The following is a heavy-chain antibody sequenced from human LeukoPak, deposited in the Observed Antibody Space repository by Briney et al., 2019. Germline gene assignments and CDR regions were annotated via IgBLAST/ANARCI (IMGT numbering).Heavy chain of an antibody. CDR1: GFTFSSFG. CDR2: IRQDGSGQ. D-gene: IGHD6-19*01. V-gene: IGHV3-7*01. CDR3: GRWLYSSGWAIDY. Sequence: GGSLRLSCAASGFTFSSFGMHWVRQGPGKGLEWVANIRQDGSGQFYADSVKGRFTISRDNAKNSLYLQMDSLRVEDTAVYYCGRWLYSSGWAIDYWGQGTLVTVSS. J-gene: IGHJ4*02.